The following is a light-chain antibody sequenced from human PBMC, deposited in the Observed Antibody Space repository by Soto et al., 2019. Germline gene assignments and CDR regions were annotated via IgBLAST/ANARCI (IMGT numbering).Light chain of an antibody. J-gene: IGLJ1*01. CDR2: DVT. Sequence: QSVLTQPASVSGSPGQSITISCTGSSSDVGHYDYVSWFQQHPGRAPTLLIYDVTYRPSGVSNRFSGAKSGSTASLTISGLRTGDEANNYCSSYATSNIYVAGTGTKYPVL. V-gene: IGLV2-14*03. CDR1: SSDVGHYDY. CDR3: SSYATSNIYV.